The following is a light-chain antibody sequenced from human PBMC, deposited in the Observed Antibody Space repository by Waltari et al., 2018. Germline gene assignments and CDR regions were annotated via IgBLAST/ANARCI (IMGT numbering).Light chain of an antibody. CDR2: KVS. J-gene: IGKJ2*01. CDR3: MQGTHWPPMYT. CDR1: QSLVYSDGNTY. Sequence: DVVMTQSPLSLPVTLAQPASISCRSSQSLVYSDGNTYLNWFQQSPGQSPRRLIYKVSNRDPGVPDRFSGSGSGTDFTLKISRVEAEDVGVYYCMQGTHWPPMYTFGQGTKLEIK. V-gene: IGKV2-30*01.